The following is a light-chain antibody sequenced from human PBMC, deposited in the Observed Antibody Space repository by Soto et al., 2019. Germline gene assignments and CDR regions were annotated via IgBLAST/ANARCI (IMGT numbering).Light chain of an antibody. CDR2: GAS. V-gene: IGKV3-15*01. Sequence: EIVMTQSPATLSVSPGERVTLSCRASQSVSSKLAWYQQKPGQAPRVLIYGASTRATGIPARFSGSGSGTDFTLTISSLQSEDFAVYYCQQYYSTPYSFGQGTKLEIK. CDR1: QSVSSK. CDR3: QQYYSTPYS. J-gene: IGKJ2*03.